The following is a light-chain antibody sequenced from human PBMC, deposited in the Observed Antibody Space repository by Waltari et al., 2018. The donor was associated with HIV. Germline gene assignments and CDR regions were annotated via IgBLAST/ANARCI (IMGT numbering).Light chain of an antibody. CDR2: GAS. V-gene: IGKV3-20*01. CDR3: QQYGSSPPYT. Sequence: EIVLTQSPGTLSLSPGERATLYCRASQSVSSSYLAWYQQKPGQAPRLLSYGASSRATGIPDRFSGSGSGTDFTLTISRLEPEDFAVYYCQQYGSSPPYTFGQGTKLEIK. CDR1: QSVSSSY. J-gene: IGKJ2*01.